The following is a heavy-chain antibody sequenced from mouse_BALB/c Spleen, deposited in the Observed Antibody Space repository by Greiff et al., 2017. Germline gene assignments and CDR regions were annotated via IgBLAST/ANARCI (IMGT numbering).Heavy chain of an antibody. V-gene: IGHV5-6-5*01. CDR3: ARQRNGNYFDY. CDR2: IRSGGST. D-gene: IGHD2-1*01. CDR1: GFTFSSYA. J-gene: IGHJ2*01. Sequence: EVMLVESGGGLVKPGGSLKLSCAASGFTFSSYAMSWVRQTPEKRLEWVASIRSGGSTCYPASVKGRFTISRDNARNILYLQMSSLRSEDTAMYYCARQRNGNYFDYWGQGTTLTVSA.